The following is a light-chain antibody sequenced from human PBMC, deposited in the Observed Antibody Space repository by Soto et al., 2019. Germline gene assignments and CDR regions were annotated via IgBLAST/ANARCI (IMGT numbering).Light chain of an antibody. Sequence: EIVMTQSPATLSVSPGERATLSCRASQTLYNNLAWYQQKLGQAPRLLIYGASARATVIPARFSGSGSGTEFTLTISGLQSEDFAIYYCQQYNDWPLTFGGGTKVEIK. CDR1: QTLYNN. J-gene: IGKJ4*01. V-gene: IGKV3-15*01. CDR2: GAS. CDR3: QQYNDWPLT.